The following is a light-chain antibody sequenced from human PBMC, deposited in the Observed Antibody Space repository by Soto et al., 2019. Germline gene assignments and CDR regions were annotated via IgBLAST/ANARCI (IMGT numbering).Light chain of an antibody. Sequence: QSALTQPPSASGSPGQSVTISCTGTSSDVGGYNYVSWYQQYSGKAPKLMIYEVNKRPSGVPDRFSGSKSGNTASLTVSGLQAEDEGDYYCSSYAGSKSLLFGGGTKVTVL. CDR2: EVN. CDR1: SSDVGGYNY. CDR3: SSYAGSKSLL. V-gene: IGLV2-8*01. J-gene: IGLJ3*02.